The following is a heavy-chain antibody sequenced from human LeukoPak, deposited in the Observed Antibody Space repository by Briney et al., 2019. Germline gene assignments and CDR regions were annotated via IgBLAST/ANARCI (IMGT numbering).Heavy chain of an antibody. CDR2: IIPIFGTA. J-gene: IGHJ4*02. D-gene: IGHD3-16*02. Sequence: SVKVSCKASGGTFSSYAISWVRQAPGQGREWMGGIIPIFGTANYAQKFQGRVTITTDESTSTAYMELSSLRSEDTAVYYCASPGPSDGLKQYYDYVWGSYRLDYWGQGTLVTVSS. CDR1: GGTFSSYA. CDR3: ASPGPSDGLKQYYDYVWGSYRLDY. V-gene: IGHV1-69*05.